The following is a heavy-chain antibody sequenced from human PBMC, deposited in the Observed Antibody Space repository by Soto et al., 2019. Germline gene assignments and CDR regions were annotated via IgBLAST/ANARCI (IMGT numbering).Heavy chain of an antibody. V-gene: IGHV3-15*01. CDR1: GFTFSNAW. Sequence: GGSLRLSCAASGFTFSNAWMSWVRQAPGKGLEWVGRIKSKTDGGTTDYAAPVKGRFTISRDDSKNTLYLQMNSLKTEDTAVYYCTTGQLLWFGELLHNGDYWGQGTLVTVSS. CDR3: TTGQLLWFGELLHNGDY. D-gene: IGHD3-10*01. J-gene: IGHJ4*02. CDR2: IKSKTDGGTT.